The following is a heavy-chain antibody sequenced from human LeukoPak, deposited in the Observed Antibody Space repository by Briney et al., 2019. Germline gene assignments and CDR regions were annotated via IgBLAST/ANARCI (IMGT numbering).Heavy chain of an antibody. D-gene: IGHD4-11*01. V-gene: IGHV1-18*01. CDR2: ISAYNGNT. J-gene: IGHJ6*02. CDR1: GYTFTSCG. CDR3: ARPLHLDYYYYGMDV. Sequence: ASVKVSCKASGYTFTSCGISWVRQAPGQGLEWMGWISAYNGNTNYAQKLQGRVTMTTDTSTSTAYMEPRSLRSDDTAVYYCARPLHLDYYYYGMDVWGQGTTVTVSS.